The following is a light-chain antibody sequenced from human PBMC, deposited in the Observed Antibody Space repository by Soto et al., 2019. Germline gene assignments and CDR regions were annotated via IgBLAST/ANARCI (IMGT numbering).Light chain of an antibody. CDR1: QSLLQSNGYNY. V-gene: IGKV2-28*01. CDR2: FGS. Sequence: DIVMTQSPLSLPVTPGEPASISCNSSQSLLQSNGYNYLDWYLQKPGQSPQLLIYFGSYRASGVPDRFSGSGSGTYFTLKIRRVEAEDVGVYYGIHAQQTPPTFGQGTKVEIK. CDR3: IHAQQTPPT. J-gene: IGKJ1*01.